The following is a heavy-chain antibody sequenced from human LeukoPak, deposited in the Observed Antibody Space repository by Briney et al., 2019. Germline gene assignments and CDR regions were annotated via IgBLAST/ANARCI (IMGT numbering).Heavy chain of an antibody. J-gene: IGHJ4*02. CDR3: ARVRNYYDSSGSLNRLFDY. V-gene: IGHV4-31*03. CDR2: IYYSGST. CDR1: GGSISSGGYY. Sequence: KPSETLSLTCTVSGGSISSGGYYWSWIRQHPGKGLEWIGYIYYSGSTYYNPSLKSRVTISVDTSKNQFSLELSSVTAADTAVYYCARVRNYYDSSGSLNRLFDYWGQGTLVTVSS. D-gene: IGHD3-22*01.